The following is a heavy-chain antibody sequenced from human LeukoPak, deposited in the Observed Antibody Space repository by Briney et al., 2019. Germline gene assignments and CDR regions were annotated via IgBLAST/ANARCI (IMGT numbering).Heavy chain of an antibody. CDR3: ARGDGDQRRAFDI. J-gene: IGHJ3*02. V-gene: IGHV4-34*01. CDR2: INHDRTT. D-gene: IGHD4-17*01. Sequence: SETLSLTCAVFGGSFSGYCWNWIRQPPGKGLEWIAEINHDRTTKYNPSLKSRVTISVDTSRNQFSLKLSSVTAADTAVYYCARGDGDQRRAFDIWGQGTVVTVSS. CDR1: GGSFSGYC.